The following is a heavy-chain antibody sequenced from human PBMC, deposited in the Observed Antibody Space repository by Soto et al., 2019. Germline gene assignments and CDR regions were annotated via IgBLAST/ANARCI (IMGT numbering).Heavy chain of an antibody. J-gene: IGHJ3*02. CDR3: AKDTDRLFRYSSGWYLKGGAFDI. D-gene: IGHD6-19*01. Sequence: SLRLSCAASGFTFSSYAMSWVRQAPGKGLEWVSAISGSGGSTYHADSVKGRFTISRDNSKNTLYLQMNSLRAEDTAVYYCAKDTDRLFRYSSGWYLKGGAFDIWGQGTMVTVSS. CDR2: ISGSGGST. CDR1: GFTFSSYA. V-gene: IGHV3-23*01.